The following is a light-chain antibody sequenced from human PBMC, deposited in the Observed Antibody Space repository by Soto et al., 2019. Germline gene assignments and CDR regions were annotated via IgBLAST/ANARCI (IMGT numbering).Light chain of an antibody. CDR2: DAS. CDR1: QAISNY. CDR3: QQYDNLYT. Sequence: DIQMTQSPSSLSASVGDRVTITCQASQAISNYLNWYQQKPGKAPKLLIYDASNLETGVPSRFSGSGAGTDFTFTISSLQPEDIATYYCQQYDNLYTFGQGTKLEIK. V-gene: IGKV1-33*01. J-gene: IGKJ2*01.